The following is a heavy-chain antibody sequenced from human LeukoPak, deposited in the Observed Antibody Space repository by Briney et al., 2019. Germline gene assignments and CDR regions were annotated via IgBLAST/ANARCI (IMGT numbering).Heavy chain of an antibody. CDR1: GGSISSYY. V-gene: IGHV4-4*07. J-gene: IGHJ4*02. CDR2: IYTSGST. Sequence: SETLSLTCTVSGGSISSYYWRWIWQPAGKGLEWIGRIYTSGSTNYNPSLKSRVTISVDTSKTQFSLKLSSVTAADTAVYYCAREGYCSSTSCYIGTGEFDYWGQGTLVTVSS. D-gene: IGHD2-2*02. CDR3: AREGYCSSTSCYIGTGEFDY.